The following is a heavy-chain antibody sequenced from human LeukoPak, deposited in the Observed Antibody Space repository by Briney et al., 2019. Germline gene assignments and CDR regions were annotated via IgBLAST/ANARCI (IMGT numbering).Heavy chain of an antibody. D-gene: IGHD6-19*01. CDR3: ARDRIAVAATDAFDI. J-gene: IGHJ3*02. CDR2: ISGSGDST. CDR1: GFTFSSYA. V-gene: IGHV3-23*01. Sequence: GGSLRLSCAASGFTFSSYAMSWVRQAPGQGLEWVSGISGSGDSTYYADSVKGRFTISRDNSKNTLYLRMNSLRAEDTAVYYCARDRIAVAATDAFDIWGQGTMVTVSS.